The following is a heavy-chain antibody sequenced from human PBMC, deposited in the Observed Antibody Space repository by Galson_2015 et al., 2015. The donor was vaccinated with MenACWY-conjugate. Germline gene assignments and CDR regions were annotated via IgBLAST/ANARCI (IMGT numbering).Heavy chain of an antibody. J-gene: IGHJ4*02. CDR3: ARDNNWSFDS. Sequence: SLRLSCAASGFTFNNYWMHWVRQPPGKGLEWISYIKADGSFSNYADSVKGRFTISTDNAKNMVYLQMDGLGDEDTAVYFCARDNNWSFDSLGQGTLSPCPQ. D-gene: IGHD1-1*01. V-gene: IGHV3-74*01. CDR2: IKADGSFS. CDR1: GFTFNNYW.